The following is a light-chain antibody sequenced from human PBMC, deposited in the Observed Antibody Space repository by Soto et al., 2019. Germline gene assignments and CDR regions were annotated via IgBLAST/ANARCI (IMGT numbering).Light chain of an antibody. J-gene: IGKJ5*01. CDR2: GAS. CDR3: QQRSNWPIT. Sequence: EIVMTQSPATLSVSPGERATLSCRASQSVSDKLAWYQQKPGQAPRLLMYGASTRATGAPARFSGSGSGTDFNLTISSLEPEDFAVYYCQQRSNWPITFGQGTRLEIK. V-gene: IGKV3-15*01. CDR1: QSVSDK.